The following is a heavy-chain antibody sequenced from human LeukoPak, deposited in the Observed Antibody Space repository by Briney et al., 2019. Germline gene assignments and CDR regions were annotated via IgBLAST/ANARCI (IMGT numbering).Heavy chain of an antibody. CDR3: ATDGSYSPYLVYEPRFDY. CDR2: FDPEDGET. D-gene: IGHD1-26*01. CDR1: GYTLTELS. V-gene: IGHV1-24*01. J-gene: IGHJ4*02. Sequence: ASVKVSCKVSGYTLTELSMHWARQAPGKGLGWMGGFDPEDGETIYAQKFQGRVTMTEDTSTDTAYMELSSLRSEDTAVYYCATDGSYSPYLVYEPRFDYWGQGTLVTVSS.